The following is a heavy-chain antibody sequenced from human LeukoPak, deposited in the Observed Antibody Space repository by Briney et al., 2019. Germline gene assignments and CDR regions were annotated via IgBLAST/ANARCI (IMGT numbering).Heavy chain of an antibody. J-gene: IGHJ4*02. D-gene: IGHD3-22*01. V-gene: IGHV3-11*04. CDR2: ISASGAVP. CDR1: GFRFDSFY. CDR3: ARSLIVASEDY. Sequence: KPGGSLRLSCAASGFRFDSFYMGWIRQVPGKGLDYIAFISASGAVPYYAASVKGRFTISRDNAKNSVSLQMNSLSADDTAVYYCARSLIVASEDYWGQGTLVTVSS.